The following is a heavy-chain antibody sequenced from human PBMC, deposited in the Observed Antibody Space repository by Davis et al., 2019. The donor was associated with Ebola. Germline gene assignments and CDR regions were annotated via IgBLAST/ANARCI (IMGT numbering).Heavy chain of an antibody. V-gene: IGHV5-51*01. CDR2: IYPGDSDT. J-gene: IGHJ6*02. CDR1: GYSFTSYW. Sequence: GESLKISCKGSGYSFTSYWIGWVRQMPGKGLEWMGIIYPGDSDTRYSPSFQGQVTISADKSISTAYLQWSSLKASDTAIYYCASSSSGQGPNYYYYYGMDVWGQGTTVTVSS. D-gene: IGHD1-1*01. CDR3: ASSSSGQGPNYYYYYGMDV.